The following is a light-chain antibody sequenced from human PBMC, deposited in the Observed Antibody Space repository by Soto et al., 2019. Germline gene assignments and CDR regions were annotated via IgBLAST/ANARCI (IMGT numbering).Light chain of an antibody. CDR2: DNN. J-gene: IGLJ3*02. V-gene: IGLV1-51*01. CDR3: GTWDSTLNVWV. CDR1: SSNIGNDY. Sequence: QSVLTQPPSVSAAPGQKVTISCSGSSSNIGNDYVSWYQNLPVTAPKLLIYDNNKRPSGIPDRFSGSKSGTSATLGITGLQIGDEADYYCGTWDSTLNVWVFGGGTKLTVL.